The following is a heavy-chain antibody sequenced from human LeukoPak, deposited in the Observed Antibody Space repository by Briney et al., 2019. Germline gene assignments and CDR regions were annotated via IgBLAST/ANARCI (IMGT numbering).Heavy chain of an antibody. CDR2: INSDGSST. D-gene: IGHD6-13*01. V-gene: IGHV3-74*01. CDR3: TRQQLDAFDI. Sequence: GGSLRLSCAASGFTFSTYWMHWVRQAPGTGLVWVSRINSDGSSTTYADSVKGRFTISRDNAKNTLSLQMTSLRAEDTAVYYCTRQQLDAFDIWGPGTMVTVSS. J-gene: IGHJ3*02. CDR1: GFTFSTYW.